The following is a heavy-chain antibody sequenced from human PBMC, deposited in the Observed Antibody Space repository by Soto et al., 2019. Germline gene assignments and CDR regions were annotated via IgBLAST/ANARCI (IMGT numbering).Heavy chain of an antibody. Sequence: QVQRVESGGGVVQPGRSLRLSCAASGFTFSSCGMHWVRQAPGKGLEWVAIISYDGSEKYYAGSVKGRFTISRDNSKNTLYLQMNSLRAEDTAVYYCAKGAVTSSLYYFDYWGQGTLVTVSS. CDR2: ISYDGSEK. J-gene: IGHJ4*02. V-gene: IGHV3-30*18. CDR3: AKGAVTSSLYYFDY. CDR1: GFTFSSCG. D-gene: IGHD4-17*01.